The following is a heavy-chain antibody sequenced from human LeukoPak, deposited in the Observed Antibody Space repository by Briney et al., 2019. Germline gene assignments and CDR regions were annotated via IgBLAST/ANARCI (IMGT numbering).Heavy chain of an antibody. CDR2: VFTSGST. D-gene: IGHD3-10*01. Sequence: SETLSLTCIVSGDSMSSYYWSWIRQPAGKGLEWIGRVFTSGSTKYNPSLESRVSLSVDTSRNQFSLGLTSVTAADTAVYYCARDRRTVRGEWYFDYSGQGHLVNVSS. CDR1: GDSMSSYY. J-gene: IGHJ4*02. V-gene: IGHV4-4*07. CDR3: ARDRRTVRGEWYFDY.